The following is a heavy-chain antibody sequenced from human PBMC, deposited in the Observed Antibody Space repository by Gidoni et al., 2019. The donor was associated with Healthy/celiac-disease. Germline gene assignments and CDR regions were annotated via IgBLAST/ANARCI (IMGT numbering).Heavy chain of an antibody. Sequence: QVQLVESGGGVVQPGRSLRLSCAASGFTFSSYGIHWVRQAPGKGLEWVAVKWYDGSNKYYADSVKGRFTISRDNSKNTLYLQMNSLRAEDTAVYYCARGVGLLWFGESPSPDYWGQGTLVTVSS. D-gene: IGHD3-10*01. V-gene: IGHV3-33*01. CDR2: KWYDGSNK. CDR1: GFTFSSYG. CDR3: ARGVGLLWFGESPSPDY. J-gene: IGHJ4*02.